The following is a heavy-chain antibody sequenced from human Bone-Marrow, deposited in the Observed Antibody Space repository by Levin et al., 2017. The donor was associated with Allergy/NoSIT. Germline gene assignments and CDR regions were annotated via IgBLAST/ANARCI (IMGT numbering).Heavy chain of an antibody. CDR3: AKGFRQPDY. CDR1: GFTFSSYG. Sequence: GESLKISCAASGFTFSSYGMHWVRQAPGKGLEWVAVISYDGSNKYYADSVKGRFTISRDNSKNTLYLQMNSLRAEDTAVYYCAKGFRQPDYWGQGTLVTVSS. CDR2: ISYDGSNK. V-gene: IGHV3-30*18. J-gene: IGHJ4*02. D-gene: IGHD2-2*01.